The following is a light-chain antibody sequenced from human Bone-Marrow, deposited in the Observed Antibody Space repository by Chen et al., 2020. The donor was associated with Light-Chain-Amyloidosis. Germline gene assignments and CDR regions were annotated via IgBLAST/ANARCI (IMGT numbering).Light chain of an antibody. CDR1: DLPTKY. J-gene: IGLJ2*01. CDR2: RDT. Sequence: SYELTQPPSVSVSPGQTARITCSGDDLPTKYAYWYQQKPGQAPVLVIHRDTERPSGISERLSGSSSGTTAKLTISGVQAEDEADSHCQSADSSGTYEVIFGGGTKLAVL. V-gene: IGLV3-25*03. CDR3: QSADSSGTYEVI.